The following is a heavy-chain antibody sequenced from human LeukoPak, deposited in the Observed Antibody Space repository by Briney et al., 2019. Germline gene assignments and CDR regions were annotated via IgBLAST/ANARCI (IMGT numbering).Heavy chain of an antibody. CDR1: GYTFTGYY. D-gene: IGHD5/OR15-5a*01. V-gene: IGHV1-2*02. Sequence: ASVKVSCKASGYTFTGYYVHWVRQAPGQGLEWMGWINPNSGGTNYAQKFQGRVTMTRDTSISTAYMELSRLRSDDTAVYYCARGVYGSNYFDYWGQGTLVTVSS. CDR2: INPNSGGT. CDR3: ARGVYGSNYFDY. J-gene: IGHJ4*02.